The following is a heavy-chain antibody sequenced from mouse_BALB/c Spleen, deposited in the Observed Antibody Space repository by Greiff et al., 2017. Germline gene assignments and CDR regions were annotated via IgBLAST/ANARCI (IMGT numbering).Heavy chain of an antibody. V-gene: IGHV5-12-2*01. CDR1: GFTFSSYT. J-gene: IGHJ4*01. Sequence: EVQLMESGGGLVQPGGSLKLSCAASGFTFSSYTMSWVRQTPEKRLEWVAYIRNGGGSTYYTDTVKGRFTISRDNAKNTLYLQMSSLKSEDTAMYYCARLHYYAMGYWGQGTSVTVSS. CDR3: ARLHYYAMGY. CDR2: IRNGGGST.